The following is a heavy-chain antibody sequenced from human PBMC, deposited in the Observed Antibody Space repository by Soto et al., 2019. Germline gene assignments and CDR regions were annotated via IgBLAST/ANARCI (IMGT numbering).Heavy chain of an antibody. D-gene: IGHD1-1*01. CDR3: ARDRYEDY. V-gene: IGHV3-23*01. J-gene: IGHJ4*02. CDR2: IRNGGDT. CDR1: GFTFSNYA. Sequence: EVQLLESGGGLIQPGGSLRLSCAASGFTFSNYAMTWVRQAPGKGLEWLSAIRNGGDTYYADSVKGRWTVSRENSKNMAYLQMDSLRADDTAVYYCARDRYEDYWGQGTLVTVSS.